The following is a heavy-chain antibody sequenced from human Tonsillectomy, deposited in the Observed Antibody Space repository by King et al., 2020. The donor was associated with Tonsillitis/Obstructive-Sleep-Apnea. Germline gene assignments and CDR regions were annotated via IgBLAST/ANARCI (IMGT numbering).Heavy chain of an antibody. V-gene: IGHV3-7*04. J-gene: IGHJ6*03. CDR2: IKQDGSEK. CDR1: GFTFSSYW. CDR3: ARDGMTTEVYYYMDV. D-gene: IGHD4-11*01. Sequence: LVQSGGGLVQPGGSLRLSCAASGFTFSSYWMSWVRQAPGKGLEWVANIKQDGSEKYYVDSVKGRFTISRDNAKNSLYLQMNSLRAEDTAVYYCARDGMTTEVYYYMDVWGKGTTVTVSS.